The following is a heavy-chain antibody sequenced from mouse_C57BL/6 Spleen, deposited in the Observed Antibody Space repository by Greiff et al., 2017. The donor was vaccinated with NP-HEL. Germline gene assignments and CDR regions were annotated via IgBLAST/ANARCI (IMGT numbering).Heavy chain of an antibody. CDR1: GYSITSGYG. CDR3: ARTARIKY. J-gene: IGHJ2*01. V-gene: IGHV3-2*02. CDR2: ISYSGST. D-gene: IGHD1-2*01. Sequence: EVQLQQSGPGLVKPSQSLSLTCTVTGYSITSGYGWNWIRQVPGNKREWMGDISYSGSTNYNPSLKSRISITRDTSKNQFFLQLNSVTTEDTATYYCARTARIKYWGQGTTLTVSS.